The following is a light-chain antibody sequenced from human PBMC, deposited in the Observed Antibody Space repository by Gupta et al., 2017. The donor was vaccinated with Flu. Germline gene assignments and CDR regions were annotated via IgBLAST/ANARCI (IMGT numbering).Light chain of an antibody. V-gene: IGKV3-15*01. CDR3: QQYNNWL. CDR2: GAS. J-gene: IGKJ4*01. Sequence: EVVMTQSPPTLPVSPGERATLSCRASQSISSNLAWYHQKPGQAPRLLIYGASTRATGIPARFSGSGSGTEFTLTISSLQSEDFAVYYCQQYNNWLFGGGTKVEIK. CDR1: QSISSN.